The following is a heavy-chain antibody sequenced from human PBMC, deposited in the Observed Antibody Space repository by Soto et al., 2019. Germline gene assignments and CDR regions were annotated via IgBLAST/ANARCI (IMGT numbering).Heavy chain of an antibody. J-gene: IGHJ5*02. CDR3: AKREMATLGPSS. Sequence: GGSLRLSCAASGFTFNNYAMNWVRQAPGKGLEWVATISATGGSTYYADSVKGRFTISRDNSKNTLYLQMNGLRVEDTAVYYCAKREMATLGPSSWGQGTLVTVSS. CDR2: ISATGGST. D-gene: IGHD2-8*01. V-gene: IGHV3-23*01. CDR1: GFTFNNYA.